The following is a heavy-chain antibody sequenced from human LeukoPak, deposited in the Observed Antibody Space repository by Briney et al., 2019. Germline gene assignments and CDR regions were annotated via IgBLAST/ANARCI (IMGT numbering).Heavy chain of an antibody. CDR1: GFTFSSYS. Sequence: GGSLRLSCAASGFTFSSYSMNWVRQAPGKGLEWVAVISYDGSNKYYADSVKGRFTISRDNSKNTLYLQMNSLRAEDTALYYCATARGGWPFDYWGQGTLVTVSS. CDR2: ISYDGSNK. J-gene: IGHJ4*02. CDR3: ATARGGWPFDY. V-gene: IGHV3-30*03. D-gene: IGHD5-24*01.